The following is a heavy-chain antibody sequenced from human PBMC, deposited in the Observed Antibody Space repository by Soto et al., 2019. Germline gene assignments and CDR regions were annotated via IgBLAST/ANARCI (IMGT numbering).Heavy chain of an antibody. J-gene: IGHJ6*02. Sequence: QVTLKESGPVLVKPTETLTLTCTVSGFSLSNARMGVSWIRQPPGKALEWLAHIFSNDEKSYSTSLKSRLTISKDTSKSQVVLTMTNMDPVDTATYYCARANSRVYYYGSGSYYRAYYGMDVWGQGTTVTVSS. D-gene: IGHD3-10*01. CDR3: ARANSRVYYYGSGSYYRAYYGMDV. CDR1: GFSLSNARMG. CDR2: IFSNDEK. V-gene: IGHV2-26*01.